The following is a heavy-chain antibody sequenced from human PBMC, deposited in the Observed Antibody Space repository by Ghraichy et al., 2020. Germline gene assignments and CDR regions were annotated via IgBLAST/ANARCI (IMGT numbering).Heavy chain of an antibody. CDR2: IRGSGSST. CDR3: AKDRDYYDSSGYYFNAFDI. D-gene: IGHD3-22*01. Sequence: GGSLRLSCAASAFTFSSYAMTWVRQAPGKGLECVSTIRGSGSSTYYTDSVKGRFTISRDNSKNTLYLQMNSLRAEDTAVYYCAKDRDYYDSSGYYFNAFDIWGQGTLVTVSS. J-gene: IGHJ3*02. V-gene: IGHV3-23*01. CDR1: AFTFSSYA.